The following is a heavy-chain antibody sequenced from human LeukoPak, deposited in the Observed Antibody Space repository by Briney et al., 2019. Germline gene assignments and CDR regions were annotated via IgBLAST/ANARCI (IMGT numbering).Heavy chain of an antibody. V-gene: IGHV3-11*01. D-gene: IGHD3-10*01. Sequence: GALRLSCAASGFSFSDNYMAWVRQAPGKGLEWLSKISRTGATTDYAESVKGRFSTTRDNVANSLQLQMNSLRVEDTAVYYCARAQRVSTSGPPYYYHGMDVWGQGTTVIVSS. J-gene: IGHJ6*02. CDR2: ISRTGATT. CDR3: ARAQRVSTSGPPYYYHGMDV. CDR1: GFSFSDNY.